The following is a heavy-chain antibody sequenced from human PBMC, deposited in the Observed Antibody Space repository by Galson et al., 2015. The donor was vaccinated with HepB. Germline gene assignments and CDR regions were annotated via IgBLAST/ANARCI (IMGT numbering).Heavy chain of an antibody. V-gene: IGHV3-30-3*01. CDR2: ISYDGSNK. Sequence: SLRLSCAASGFTFSSYAMHWVRQAPGKGLEWVAVISYDGSNKYYADSVKGRFTISRDNSKNTLYLQMNSLRAEDTAVYYCARGLRGSSGYADYWGQGTLVTVSS. D-gene: IGHD3-22*01. CDR1: GFTFSSYA. CDR3: ARGLRGSSGYADY. J-gene: IGHJ4*02.